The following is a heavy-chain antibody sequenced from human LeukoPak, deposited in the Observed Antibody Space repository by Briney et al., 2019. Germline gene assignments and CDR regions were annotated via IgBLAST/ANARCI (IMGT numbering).Heavy chain of an antibody. CDR1: GFTFDDYA. V-gene: IGHV3-9*03. CDR3: AKGRRETLYDSSGYYLD. CDR2: ISWNSGSI. J-gene: IGHJ4*02. D-gene: IGHD3-22*01. Sequence: PGGSLRLSCAASGFTFDDYAMHWVRQAPGKGLEWVSGISWNSGSIGYADSVKGRFTISRDNAKNSLYLQMNSLRAEDMALYYCAKGRRETLYDSSGYYLDWGQGTLVTVSS.